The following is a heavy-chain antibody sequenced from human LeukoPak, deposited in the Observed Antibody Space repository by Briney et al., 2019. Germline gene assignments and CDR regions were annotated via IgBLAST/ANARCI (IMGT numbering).Heavy chain of an antibody. J-gene: IGHJ6*02. CDR1: GFTFSSYS. V-gene: IGHV3-21*01. CDR2: ISSSSSYI. CDR3: ARAHCPYYHYGMDV. Sequence: GGSLRLSCVASGFTFSSYSMNWVRQAPGKGLEWVSSISSSSSYIDCADSVKGRFTISRDNAKNSLHLQMNSLRAEDTAVYYCARAHCPYYHYGMDVWGQGTTVTVSS.